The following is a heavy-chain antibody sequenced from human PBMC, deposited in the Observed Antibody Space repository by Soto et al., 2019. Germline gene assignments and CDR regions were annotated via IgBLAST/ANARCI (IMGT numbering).Heavy chain of an antibody. CDR1: GYTFTSYY. V-gene: IGHV1-46*01. D-gene: IGHD6-6*01. Sequence: QVQLVQSGAEVKNPGASVKVSCKASGYTFTSYYLHWVRQAPGQGLEWMGIINPSGGGTNYARKVQGRLTMTRDTSKSTVYMELSSLRSEDTAVFYCARGLEDFDASSARGYYYYGMDVWGQGTTVTVSS. CDR3: ARGLEDFDASSARGYYYYGMDV. J-gene: IGHJ6*02. CDR2: INPSGGGT.